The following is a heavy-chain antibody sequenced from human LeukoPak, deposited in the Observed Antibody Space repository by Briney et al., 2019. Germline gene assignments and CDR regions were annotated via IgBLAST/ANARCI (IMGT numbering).Heavy chain of an antibody. CDR2: INHSGST. J-gene: IGHJ6*02. CDR1: GGSFSGYY. Sequence: SETLSLTCAVYGGSFSGYYWSWIRQPPGKGLEWIGEINHSGSTNYNPSLKSRVTISVDTSKNQFSLKLSSVTAADTAVYYCARSVSRVYGMDVWGQGTTVTVSS. V-gene: IGHV4-34*01. CDR3: ARSVSRVYGMDV.